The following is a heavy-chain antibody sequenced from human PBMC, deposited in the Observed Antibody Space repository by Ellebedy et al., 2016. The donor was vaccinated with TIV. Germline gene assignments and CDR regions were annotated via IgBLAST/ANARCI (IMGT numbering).Heavy chain of an antibody. CDR3: ARGEDTMVPDN. J-gene: IGHJ4*02. D-gene: IGHD3-10*01. CDR1: GGSFSGYF. V-gene: IGHV4-34*01. CDR2: INRSGST. Sequence: SETLSLTXAVYGGSFSGYFWSWIRQPPGKGLEWIGEINRSGSTNYSPSLKSRVTISVDTSKNHFSLKLSSVTAADTAVYYCARGEDTMVPDNWGQGTLVTVSS.